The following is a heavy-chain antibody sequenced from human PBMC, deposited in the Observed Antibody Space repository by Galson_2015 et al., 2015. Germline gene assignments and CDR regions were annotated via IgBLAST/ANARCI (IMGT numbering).Heavy chain of an antibody. J-gene: IGHJ4*02. CDR1: GYTFTTYA. CDR3: ARGDWNEGGLFDY. D-gene: IGHD1-1*01. CDR2: INVVSGNT. Sequence: SVKVSCKASGYTFTTYAIHWVRQAPGQRLEWMGWINVVSGNTKYSQKFQGRVTITRDTSATTAYMELSSLRSEDTAVYYCARGDWNEGGLFDYWGQGAPVTVSS. V-gene: IGHV1-3*01.